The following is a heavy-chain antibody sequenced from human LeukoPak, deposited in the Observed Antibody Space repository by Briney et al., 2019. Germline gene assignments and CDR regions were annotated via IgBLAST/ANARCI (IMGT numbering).Heavy chain of an antibody. J-gene: IGHJ4*02. CDR2: MNPNSGNT. V-gene: IGHV1-8*02. D-gene: IGHD5-12*01. CDR3: ARVRGGYDDY. Sequence: ASVKVSCKASGYTFTGYYMRWVRQAPGQGLEWMGWMNPNSGNTGYAQKFQGRVTMTRNTSISTAYMELSSLRSEDTAVYYCARVRGGYDDYWGQGTLVTVSS. CDR1: GYTFTGYY.